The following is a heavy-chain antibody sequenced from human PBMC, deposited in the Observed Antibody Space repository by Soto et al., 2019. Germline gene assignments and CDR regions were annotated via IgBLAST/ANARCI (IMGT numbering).Heavy chain of an antibody. CDR1: GGSFNGYY. D-gene: IGHD3-3*01. Sequence: SETLSLTCAVYGGSFNGYYWNWIRLSPGKGLEWIGEIYHSGSANYNPSLKSRVTMSVDTSNNQFSLKLSSLTAADTAVYYCARGRVYREVVFGVAIKRGGWFDPWGQGTLVTVSS. CDR3: ARGRVYREVVFGVAIKRGGWFDP. CDR2: IYHSGSA. V-gene: IGHV4-34*01. J-gene: IGHJ5*02.